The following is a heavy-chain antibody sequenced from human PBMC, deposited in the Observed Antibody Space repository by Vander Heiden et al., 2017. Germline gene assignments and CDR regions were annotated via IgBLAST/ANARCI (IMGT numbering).Heavy chain of an antibody. Sequence: EGQLVESGGGLVQPGGSRKLSCAAAGFNFRGATMHWVRQASGKGLEWVGRIRRKANNYATAYAASVKGRFTISRDDSKNTAYLQMNSLKTEDTAVYYCTSHYDFWSGYFKHWGQGTLVTVSS. CDR1: GFNFRGAT. CDR3: TSHYDFWSGYFKH. D-gene: IGHD3-3*01. CDR2: IRRKANNYAT. V-gene: IGHV3-73*02. J-gene: IGHJ4*02.